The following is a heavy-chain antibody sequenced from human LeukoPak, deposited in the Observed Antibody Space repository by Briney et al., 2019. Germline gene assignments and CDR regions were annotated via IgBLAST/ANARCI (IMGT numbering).Heavy chain of an antibody. Sequence: GGSLRLSCAASGFTFSSYAMSWVRQAPGKGLEWVSAISGSGGSTYYADSVKGRFTTSRDNSKNTLYLQMNSLRAEDTAVYYCAKAPRYCSSTSCYADYWGQGTLVTVSS. CDR2: ISGSGGST. CDR1: GFTFSSYA. J-gene: IGHJ4*02. CDR3: AKAPRYCSSTSCYADY. D-gene: IGHD2-2*01. V-gene: IGHV3-23*01.